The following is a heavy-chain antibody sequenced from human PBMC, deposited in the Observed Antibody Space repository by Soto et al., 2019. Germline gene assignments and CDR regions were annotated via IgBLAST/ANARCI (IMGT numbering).Heavy chain of an antibody. Sequence: SETLSLTCAVSGGSISSSNWWSWVRQPPGKGLEWIGEIYHSGSTNYNPSLKSRVTISVDKSKNQFSLKLSSVTAADTAVYYCAAHDYYDSSGYYYFDYWGQGTLVTVS. CDR3: AAHDYYDSSGYYYFDY. J-gene: IGHJ4*02. V-gene: IGHV4-4*02. CDR2: IYHSGST. CDR1: GGSISSSNW. D-gene: IGHD3-22*01.